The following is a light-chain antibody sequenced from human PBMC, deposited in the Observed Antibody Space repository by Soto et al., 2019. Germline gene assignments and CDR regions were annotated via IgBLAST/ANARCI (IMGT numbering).Light chain of an antibody. V-gene: IGLV2-14*01. Sequence: QSALTQPASVSGSPGQSITISCTGTNSDVGGYNYVSWYQQHPGKAPKLMICEVSNRPSGVSDRFSGSKSGNTASLTISGLQAEDESYYYCSSYASSSTVVFGGGTKLTVL. CDR1: NSDVGGYNY. J-gene: IGLJ2*01. CDR2: EVS. CDR3: SSYASSSTVV.